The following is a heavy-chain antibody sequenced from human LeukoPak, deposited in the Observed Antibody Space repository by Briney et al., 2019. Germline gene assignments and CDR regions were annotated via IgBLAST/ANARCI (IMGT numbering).Heavy chain of an antibody. J-gene: IGHJ6*02. CDR1: GFTFSSYW. CDR2: INSDGSST. Sequence: GGSLRLSCAASGFTFSSYWMHWVRQAPGKGLVWVSCINSDGSSTSYADSVKGRFTISRDNAKNSLYLQMNTLRAEDTAVYYCASGGLPVAGTLGYYYGMDVWGQGTTVTVSS. V-gene: IGHV3-74*01. D-gene: IGHD6-19*01. CDR3: ASGGLPVAGTLGYYYGMDV.